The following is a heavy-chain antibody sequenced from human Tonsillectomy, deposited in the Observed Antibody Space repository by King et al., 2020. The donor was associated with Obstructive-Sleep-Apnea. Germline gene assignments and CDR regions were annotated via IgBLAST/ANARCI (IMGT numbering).Heavy chain of an antibody. J-gene: IGHJ2*01. CDR1: GGSISSYY. Sequence: VQLQESGPGLVKPSETLSLTCTVSGGSISSYYWSWIRQPAGKGLKWIGRIYTSGSTNYNPSLTSLVTMSVDTSKNQFSLKLSSVTAADTAVYYCARDPWYFDLWGRGTLVTVSS. CDR2: IYTSGST. V-gene: IGHV4-4*07. CDR3: ARDPWYFDL.